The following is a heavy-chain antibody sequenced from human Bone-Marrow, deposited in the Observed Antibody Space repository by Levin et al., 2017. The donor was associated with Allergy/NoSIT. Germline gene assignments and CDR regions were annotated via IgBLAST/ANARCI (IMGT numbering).Heavy chain of an antibody. CDR3: ATGRHLASGHHYYGMDV. Sequence: SCAASGFSLNTYGMHWVRQAPGKGLEWVAVIYFDGSNRYYVDSVEGRFTISKDNSKNTLHLQMNSLTVEDTAVYYCATGRHLASGHHYYGMDVWGQGTTVTVSS. D-gene: IGHD3-10*01. J-gene: IGHJ6*02. CDR1: GFSLNTYG. CDR2: IYFDGSNR. V-gene: IGHV3-33*01.